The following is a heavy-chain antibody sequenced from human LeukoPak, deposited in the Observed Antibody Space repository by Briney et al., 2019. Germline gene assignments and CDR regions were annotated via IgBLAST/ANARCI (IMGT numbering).Heavy chain of an antibody. Sequence: GGSLRLSCAPSGFTFGDYYMSWVRQAPGKGLEWVSYVSSTSSYTNYADSVKGRFTISRDNAKNSLYLQMNSLRAEDTAVYYCARLILLWSPFDYWGQGTLVTVSS. V-gene: IGHV3-11*06. CDR2: VSSTSSYT. CDR3: ARLILLWSPFDY. D-gene: IGHD5-18*01. CDR1: GFTFGDYY. J-gene: IGHJ4*02.